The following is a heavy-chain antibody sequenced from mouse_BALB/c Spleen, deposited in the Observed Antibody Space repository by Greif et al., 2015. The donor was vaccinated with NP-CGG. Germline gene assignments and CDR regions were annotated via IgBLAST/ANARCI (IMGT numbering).Heavy chain of an antibody. Sequence: QVQLKESGAELAKPGASVKMSCKASGYTFTSYWMHWVKQRPGQGLEWIGYINPSTGYTEYNQKFKDKATLTADKSFSTAYMQLSSLTSEDSAVYYCAIYDGYYFDYWGQGTTLTVSS. D-gene: IGHD2-3*01. CDR3: AIYDGYYFDY. CDR2: INPSTGYT. V-gene: IGHV1-7*01. J-gene: IGHJ2*01. CDR1: GYTFTSYW.